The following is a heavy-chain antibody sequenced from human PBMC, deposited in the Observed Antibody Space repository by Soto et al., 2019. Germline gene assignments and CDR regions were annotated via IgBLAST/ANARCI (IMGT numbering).Heavy chain of an antibody. D-gene: IGHD6-19*01. CDR1: GYSFPSYW. CDR2: IDPSDSYT. V-gene: IGHV5-10-1*01. Sequence: PGESLKISCKGSGYSFPSYWISWVRQMPGKGLEWMGRIDPSDSYTNYSPSFQGHVTISADKSISTAYLQWSSLKASDTAMYYCASTAYSSGWYGGNDAFDIWGQGTMVTVSS. J-gene: IGHJ3*02. CDR3: ASTAYSSGWYGGNDAFDI.